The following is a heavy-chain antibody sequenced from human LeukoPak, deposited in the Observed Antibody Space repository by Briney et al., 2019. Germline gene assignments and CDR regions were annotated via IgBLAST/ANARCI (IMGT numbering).Heavy chain of an antibody. CDR1: GSSISSSSYY. CDR3: ARRNSGSSYGYFDF. D-gene: IGHD1-26*01. Sequence: SETLSLTCSVSGSSISSSSYYWAWIRQPPGKGLEWIGFIYYSGSTYYNPSLKSRVTISVDTSKSQFSLKLSSVTAADTAVYYCARRNSGSSYGYFDFWGQGTLVTVSS. V-gene: IGHV4-39*01. J-gene: IGHJ4*02. CDR2: IYYSGST.